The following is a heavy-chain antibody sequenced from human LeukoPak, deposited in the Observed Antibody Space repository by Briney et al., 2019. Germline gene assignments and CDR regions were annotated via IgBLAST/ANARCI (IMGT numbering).Heavy chain of an antibody. CDR3: AKDVTGSGSYSDY. J-gene: IGHJ4*02. CDR2: INANGVST. Sequence: PGGSLRLSCAASGFTFSNYGMSWVRQSPGKGLELVSSINANGVSTDYADSVKGRFSISRDNSKNTLYLKMNSMRAEDTAVYYCAKDVTGSGSYSDYWGQGTLVTVSS. V-gene: IGHV3-23*01. D-gene: IGHD3-10*01. CDR1: GFTFSNYG.